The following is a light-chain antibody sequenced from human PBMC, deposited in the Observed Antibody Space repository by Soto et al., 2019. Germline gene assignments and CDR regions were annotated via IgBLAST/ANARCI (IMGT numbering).Light chain of an antibody. CDR3: QQYYSTPYT. CDR1: QSVLYSSNNKNY. Sequence: EIVMMQSPDSLAVSLGERATINCKSSQSVLYSSNNKNYLAWYQQKPGQPPKLLIYWASTRESGVPDRFSGSGSGTDFTLTISSLQAEDVAVYYCQQYYSTPYTFGQGTKLEIK. CDR2: WAS. J-gene: IGKJ2*01. V-gene: IGKV4-1*01.